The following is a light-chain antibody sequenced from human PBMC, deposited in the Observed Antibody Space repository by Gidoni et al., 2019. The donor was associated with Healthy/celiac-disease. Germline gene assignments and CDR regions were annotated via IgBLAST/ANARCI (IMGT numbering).Light chain of an antibody. V-gene: IGLV2-14*01. CDR3: SSYTSSSTVV. CDR2: EVS. Sequence: QSALTQPASVSGSPGQSITISCTGTSRDVGGYNYVSWYQQHPGKAPKLMIYEVSNRPSGGSNRFSGSKSGNTASLTISGLQAEDEADYYCSSYTSSSTVVFGGGTKLTVL. J-gene: IGLJ2*01. CDR1: SRDVGGYNY.